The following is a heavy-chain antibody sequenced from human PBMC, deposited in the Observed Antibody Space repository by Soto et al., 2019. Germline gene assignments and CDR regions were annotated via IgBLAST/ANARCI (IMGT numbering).Heavy chain of an antibody. J-gene: IGHJ4*02. Sequence: PGESLKISCKGSGYSFTSYWIGWVRQMPGKGLEWMGIIYPGDSDTRYSPSFQGQVTISADKSISTAYLQWSSLKASDTAMYYCARHFEKNNWNGANFDYWGQGTLVTVSS. CDR2: IYPGDSDT. V-gene: IGHV5-51*01. CDR1: GYSFTSYW. D-gene: IGHD1-20*01. CDR3: ARHFEKNNWNGANFDY.